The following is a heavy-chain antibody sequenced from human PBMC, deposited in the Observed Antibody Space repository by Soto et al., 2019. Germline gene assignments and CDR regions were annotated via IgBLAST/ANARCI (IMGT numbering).Heavy chain of an antibody. CDR2: INPSGGST. CDR3: ARERLDIVATIYGELAP. Sequence: QVQLVQSGAEVKKPGASVKVSCKASGYTFTSYYMHWVRQAPGQGLEWMGIINPSGGSTSYAQKFQGRVTMPRDTSTSTVYMELSSLRSEDTAVYYCARERLDIVATIYGELAPWGQGTLVTVSS. J-gene: IGHJ5*02. CDR1: GYTFTSYY. V-gene: IGHV1-46*01. D-gene: IGHD5-12*01.